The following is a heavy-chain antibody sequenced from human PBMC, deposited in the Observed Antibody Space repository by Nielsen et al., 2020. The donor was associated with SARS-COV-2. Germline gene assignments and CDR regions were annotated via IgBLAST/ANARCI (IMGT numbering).Heavy chain of an antibody. CDR2: IKQHGSEK. CDR3: ARVIGYFFDY. D-gene: IGHD1-26*01. Sequence: WIRQPPGKGLEWVANIKQHGSEKYYVDSVKGRFTISRDNAKNSLYLQMNSLRAEDTAVYYCARVIGYFFDYWGQGTLVTVSS. V-gene: IGHV3-7*01. J-gene: IGHJ4*02.